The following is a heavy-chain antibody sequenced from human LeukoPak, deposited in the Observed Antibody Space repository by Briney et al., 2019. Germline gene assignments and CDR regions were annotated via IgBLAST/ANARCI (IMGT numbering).Heavy chain of an antibody. CDR2: VNSDGTST. CDR1: GFTFSSYW. V-gene: IGHV3-74*01. Sequence: GGSLRLSCATSGFTFSSYWMHWVRQVPGKGLVWVSRVNSDGTSTSYADSVQGRFTISRDNAKNTLYLYMNSLRGDDTAIYFCVRSCSSGSCYGYKDYWGQGTLVTVSS. CDR3: VRSCSSGSCYGYKDY. D-gene: IGHD2-2*01. J-gene: IGHJ4*02.